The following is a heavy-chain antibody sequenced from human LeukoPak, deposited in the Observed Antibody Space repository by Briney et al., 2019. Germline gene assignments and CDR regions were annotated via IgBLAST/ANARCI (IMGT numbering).Heavy chain of an antibody. J-gene: IGHJ3*02. D-gene: IGHD1-26*01. CDR3: ARAYSGSYRAHAFDI. Sequence: PSETLSLTCTVSGGSISSYYWSWIRQPPGKGLEWIGYIYYSGSTNYNPSLKSRVTISVDTSKNQFSLKLSSVTAADTAVYYCARAYSGSYRAHAFDIWGQGTMVTVSS. V-gene: IGHV4-59*01. CDR2: IYYSGST. CDR1: GGSISSYY.